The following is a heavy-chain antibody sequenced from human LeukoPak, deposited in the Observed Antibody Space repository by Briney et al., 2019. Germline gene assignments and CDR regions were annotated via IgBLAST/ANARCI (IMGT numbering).Heavy chain of an antibody. V-gene: IGHV4-34*01. D-gene: IGHD6-25*01. J-gene: IGHJ4*02. CDR1: GGSFSGYY. CDR3: ARAPGGIAADRYY. Sequence: SETLSLTCAVYGGSFSGYYWSWIRQPPGKGLEWIGEINHSGSTNYNPSLKSRVTISVDTSKNQFSLKLSSVTAADTAVYHCARAPGGIAADRYYGGQGTLVTVSS. CDR2: INHSGST.